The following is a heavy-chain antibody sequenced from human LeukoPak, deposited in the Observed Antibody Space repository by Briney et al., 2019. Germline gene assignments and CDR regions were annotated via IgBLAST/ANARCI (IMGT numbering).Heavy chain of an antibody. CDR1: GGSIGSYY. Sequence: SETLSLTCTVSGGSIGSYYWSWIRQPAGKGLEWIGRIYTSGSTNYNPSLKSRVTMSVDTSKNQFSLKLSSVTAADTAVYYCARDTVFHRGGVNWFDPWGQGTLVTVSS. CDR3: ARDTVFHRGGVNWFDP. V-gene: IGHV4-4*07. D-gene: IGHD2-8*02. CDR2: IYTSGST. J-gene: IGHJ5*02.